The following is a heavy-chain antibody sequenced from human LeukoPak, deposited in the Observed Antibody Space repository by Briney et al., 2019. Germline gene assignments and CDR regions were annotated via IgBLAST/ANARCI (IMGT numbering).Heavy chain of an antibody. Sequence: PSGGSLRLSCAASGFTFSSYAMSWVRQAPGKGLEWVSYISRGSGDIHYPDSVKGRFSISRDNAKNSLYLQMNSLRAEDTALYYCARVRPTDFLIGHKQEIDHWGQGTLVTVSS. CDR3: ARVRPTDFLIGHKQEIDH. V-gene: IGHV3-48*04. D-gene: IGHD3-9*01. CDR1: GFTFSSYA. CDR2: ISRGSGDI. J-gene: IGHJ4*02.